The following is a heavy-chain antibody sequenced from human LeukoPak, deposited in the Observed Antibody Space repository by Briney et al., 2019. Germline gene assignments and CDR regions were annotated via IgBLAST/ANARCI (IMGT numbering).Heavy chain of an antibody. D-gene: IGHD4-23*01. CDR3: ARAVGTSRNFFDY. CDR2: IYYSGST. Sequence: PSETLSLTCTVSGGSISSHYWSWIRQPPGKGLEWIGYIYYSGSTNYKPSLKSRVTISVDTSKNQFSLNLSSVTAADTAMYYCARAVGTSRNFFDYWGQGTLVTVSS. J-gene: IGHJ4*02. CDR1: GGSISSHY. V-gene: IGHV4-59*11.